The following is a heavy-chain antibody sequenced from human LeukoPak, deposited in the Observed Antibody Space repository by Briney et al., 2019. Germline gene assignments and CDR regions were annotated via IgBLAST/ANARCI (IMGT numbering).Heavy chain of an antibody. Sequence: SETLSLTCTVSGGSISSGSYYWSWIRQPAGKGLEWIGRIYTSGSTNYNPSLKSRVTISVDTSKNQFSLKLSSVIAADTAVYYCARDLFWIAAANTNNNAFDIWGQGTMVTVSS. J-gene: IGHJ3*02. D-gene: IGHD6-13*01. V-gene: IGHV4-61*02. CDR2: IYTSGST. CDR1: GGSISSGSYY. CDR3: ARDLFWIAAANTNNNAFDI.